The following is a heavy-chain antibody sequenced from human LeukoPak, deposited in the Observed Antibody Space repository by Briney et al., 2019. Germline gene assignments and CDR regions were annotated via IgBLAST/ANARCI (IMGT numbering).Heavy chain of an antibody. CDR1: GFTFTSSA. J-gene: IGHJ3*02. Sequence: SVKVSCKASGFTFTSSAMQWVRQARGQRLGWIGWIVVGSGNTNYAQKFQERVTITRDMSTRTAYMELSSLRSEDTAVYYCAADTSPHPESAFDIWGQGTMVTVSS. V-gene: IGHV1-58*02. CDR2: IVVGSGNT. CDR3: AADTSPHPESAFDI.